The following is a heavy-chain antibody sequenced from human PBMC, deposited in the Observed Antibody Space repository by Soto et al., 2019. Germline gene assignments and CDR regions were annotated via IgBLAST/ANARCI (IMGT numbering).Heavy chain of an antibody. J-gene: IGHJ2*01. Sequence: QVQLVESGGGVVQPGRSLRLSCAASGFTFSSYGMHWVRQAPGKGLEWVAVISYDGSNKYYADSVKGRFTISRDNSKNTMYLPMNSLRAEDTAVYYCAKDGREMATINLWYFDLWGRGTLVTVSS. CDR3: AKDGREMATINLWYFDL. CDR2: ISYDGSNK. CDR1: GFTFSSYG. D-gene: IGHD5-12*01. V-gene: IGHV3-30*18.